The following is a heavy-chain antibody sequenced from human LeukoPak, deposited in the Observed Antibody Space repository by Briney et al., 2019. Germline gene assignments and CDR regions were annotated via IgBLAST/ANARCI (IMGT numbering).Heavy chain of an antibody. CDR2: FSWNSGTT. Sequence: PGGSLGPSLSTPGFRFYCLALHRAPAGPGEGLGVVLSFSWNSGTTGYADSVKGRFTISRDSAKNSLYLQMNSLRAEDTALYYCAKVAVPTPGRYHMDVWGKGTPVTVSS. J-gene: IGHJ6*03. CDR1: GFRFYCLA. CDR3: AKVAVPTPGRYHMDV. D-gene: IGHD7-27*01. V-gene: IGHV3-9*01.